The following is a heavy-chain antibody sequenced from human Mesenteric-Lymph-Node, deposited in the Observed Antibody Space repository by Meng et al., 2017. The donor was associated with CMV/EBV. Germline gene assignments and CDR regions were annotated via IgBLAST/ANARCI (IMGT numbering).Heavy chain of an antibody. D-gene: IGHD5-24*01. V-gene: IGHV3-66*01. J-gene: IGHJ4*02. CDR1: GFTVSSNY. Sequence: GESLKISCAASGFTVSSNYMSWVRQGPGKGLEWVSLIYSGGSTYYADSVKGRFTISRDNAKNSLYLQMNSLRAEDTAVYYCAREGEMATFRGDYWGQGTLVTVSS. CDR2: IYSGGST. CDR3: AREGEMATFRGDY.